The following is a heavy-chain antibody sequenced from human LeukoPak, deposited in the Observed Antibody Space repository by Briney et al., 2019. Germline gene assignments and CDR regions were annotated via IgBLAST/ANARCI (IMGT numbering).Heavy chain of an antibody. CDR2: INHSGST. CDR1: GGSFNGYY. J-gene: IGHJ4*02. V-gene: IGHV4-34*01. Sequence: SETLSLTCAVYGGSFNGYYWSWIRQPPGKGLEWIGEINHSGSTNYNPSLKSRVTISVDTSKNQFSLKLSSVTAADTAVYYCARGRDRTMVRGVILSDYWGQGTLVTVSS. CDR3: ARGRDRTMVRGVILSDY. D-gene: IGHD3-10*01.